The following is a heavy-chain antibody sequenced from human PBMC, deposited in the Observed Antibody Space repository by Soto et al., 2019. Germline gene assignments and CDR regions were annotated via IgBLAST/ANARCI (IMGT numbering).Heavy chain of an antibody. D-gene: IGHD2-2*02. J-gene: IGHJ4*02. CDR1: GGSFSGYY. Sequence: SETLSLTCAVYGGSFSGYYWSWIRQPPGKGLEWIGEINHSGSTNYNPSLKSRVTISVDTSKNQFSLKLSSVTAADTAVYYCARGYCSSTSCYNRYWGQGTLVTVSS. CDR3: ARGYCSSTSCYNRY. V-gene: IGHV4-34*01. CDR2: INHSGST.